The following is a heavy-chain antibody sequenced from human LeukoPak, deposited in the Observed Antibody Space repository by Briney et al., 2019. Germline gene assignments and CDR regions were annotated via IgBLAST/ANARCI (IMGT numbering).Heavy chain of an antibody. Sequence: SETLSLTCAVYGGSFSGYYWSWIRQPPGKGLEWIGEINHSGSTNYNPSLKGRVTISVDTSKNQFSLKLSSVTAADTTVYYCARGAPLGYCSSTSCSHFDYWGQGTLVTVSS. J-gene: IGHJ4*02. CDR2: INHSGST. CDR3: ARGAPLGYCSSTSCSHFDY. CDR1: GGSFSGYY. D-gene: IGHD2-2*01. V-gene: IGHV4-34*01.